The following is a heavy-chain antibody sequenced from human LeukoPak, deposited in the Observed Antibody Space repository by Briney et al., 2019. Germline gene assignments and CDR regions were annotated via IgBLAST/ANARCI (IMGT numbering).Heavy chain of an antibody. D-gene: IGHD5-18*01. V-gene: IGHV4-61*02. Sequence: SETLSLTCTVSGDSISSGSYYWSWIRQPAGKGLEWIGRIYTSGSTNYNPSLKSRVTISVDTSKNQFSLKLSSVTAADTAVYYCARNPQWGLQGFPAMVNQYYFDYWGQGTLVTVSS. CDR1: GDSISSGSYY. CDR2: IYTSGST. J-gene: IGHJ4*02. CDR3: ARNPQWGLQGFPAMVNQYYFDY.